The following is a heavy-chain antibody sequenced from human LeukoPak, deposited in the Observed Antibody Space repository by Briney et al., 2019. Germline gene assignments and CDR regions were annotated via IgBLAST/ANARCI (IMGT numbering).Heavy chain of an antibody. D-gene: IGHD1-1*01. CDR2: ISAYNGNT. V-gene: IGHV1-18*01. CDR1: GYTFTSFG. J-gene: IGHJ5*01. Sequence: ASVKVSCKASGYTFTSFGISWVRQAPGQGLEWMGWISAYNGNTNYVQKLQGRVTMTTDTTTSTAYMELRSLRSDDTAVYYCARVQLPLNLNWFDSWGQGTLVTVSS. CDR3: ARVQLPLNLNWFDS.